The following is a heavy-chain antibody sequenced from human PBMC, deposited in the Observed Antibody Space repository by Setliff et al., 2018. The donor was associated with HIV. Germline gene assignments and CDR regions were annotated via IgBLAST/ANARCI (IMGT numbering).Heavy chain of an antibody. CDR2: IHYSGTT. CDR1: GDSIFSVPSY. D-gene: IGHD3-22*01. Sequence: SETLSLTCTVSGDSIFSVPSYWSWIRQHPGKGLEWIEFIHYSGTTYYNPSLKSRVTISVDTSKNQFSLKLNSVTAADTAVYYCARYDMPSSDSSGYYYDSWGQGALVTVSS. J-gene: IGHJ5*01. CDR3: ARYDMPSSDSSGYYYDS. V-gene: IGHV4-31*03.